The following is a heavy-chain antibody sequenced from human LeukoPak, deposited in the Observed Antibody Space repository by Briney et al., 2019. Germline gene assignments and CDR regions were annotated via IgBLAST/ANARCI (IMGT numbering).Heavy chain of an antibody. V-gene: IGHV1-24*01. J-gene: IGHJ4*02. CDR3: ATRSGDFWSSYVN. CDR2: FDPEQNTM. D-gene: IGHD3-3*01. CDR1: GDILTELS. Sequence: ASVKVSCKVSGDILTELSIQWVRQAPGKGLECMGGFDPEQNTMIYAQRLQGRVTMTEDTSTDTAYMELSSLTSEDTDIYYCATRSGDFWSSYVNWGQGTLVTVSS.